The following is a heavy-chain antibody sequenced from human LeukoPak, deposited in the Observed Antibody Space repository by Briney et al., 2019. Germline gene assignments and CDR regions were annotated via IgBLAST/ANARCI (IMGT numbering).Heavy chain of an antibody. V-gene: IGHV1-18*01. CDR1: GYTFRNYG. CDR2: SSVDIGNT. Sequence: ASVKVSCKASGYTFRNYGISWVRQAPGQGLEWMGWSSVDIGNTNYAQNLQGRVTMTRDTFTSTAYMELTGLRSDDTAVYYCARDRLGYCGGGTCLLFDNWGQGTPVTVSS. D-gene: IGHD2-15*01. J-gene: IGHJ4*02. CDR3: ARDRLGYCGGGTCLLFDN.